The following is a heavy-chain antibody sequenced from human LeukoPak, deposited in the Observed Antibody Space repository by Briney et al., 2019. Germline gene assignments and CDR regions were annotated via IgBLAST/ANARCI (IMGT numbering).Heavy chain of an antibody. D-gene: IGHD5-18*01. J-gene: IGHJ6*03. Sequence: GGSLRLSCAASGFTFSSYSMHWVRQAPGKGLEWVSSISISSSHIYYADSVKGRFTISRDNAKNSLYLQMNSLRAEDTAVYYCARDQYSYGYMDVWSKGTTVTVSS. CDR3: ARDQYSYGYMDV. CDR2: ISISSSHI. V-gene: IGHV3-21*01. CDR1: GFTFSSYS.